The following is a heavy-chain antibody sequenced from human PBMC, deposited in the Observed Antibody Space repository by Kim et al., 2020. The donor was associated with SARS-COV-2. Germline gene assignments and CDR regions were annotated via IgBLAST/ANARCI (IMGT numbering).Heavy chain of an antibody. V-gene: IGHV3-23*01. D-gene: IGHD3-22*01. CDR3: AKLPASSGYYSVDY. CDR1: GFTFSSYA. Sequence: GGSLRLSCAASGFTFSSYAMSWVRQAPGKGLEWVSAISGGGGSTYYADSVKGRFTISRDNSKNTLFLQRNSLRAEDTAVYYCAKLPASSGYYSVDYWGQGTLVTVSS. CDR2: ISGGGGST. J-gene: IGHJ4*02.